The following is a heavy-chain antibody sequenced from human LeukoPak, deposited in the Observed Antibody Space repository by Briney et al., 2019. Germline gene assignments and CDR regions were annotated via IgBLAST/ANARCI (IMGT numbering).Heavy chain of an antibody. J-gene: IGHJ4*02. CDR3: ARTYYYGSGRPSLSGY. CDR1: GFTFSSYS. CDR2: SSSSSSYI. D-gene: IGHD3-10*01. Sequence: GGSLRLSCAASGFTFSSYSMNWLRQAPGKGLEWVSSSSSSSSYIYYADSVKGRFTISRDNAKNSLYLQMNSLRAEDTAVYYCARTYYYGSGRPSLSGYWGQGTLVTVSS. V-gene: IGHV3-21*01.